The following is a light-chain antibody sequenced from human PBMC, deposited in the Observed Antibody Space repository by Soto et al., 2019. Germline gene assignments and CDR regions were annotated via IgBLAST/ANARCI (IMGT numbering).Light chain of an antibody. Sequence: TQSPVTLSVSPGDGATLSCRASQSVSRFLAWYQQTPGQRPRLLIYAASSRVLGVPARFTGSGSVTDFTLTISDVQFEDAAINYCQQDDHWPPYSFGQGTSLEI. CDR1: QSVSRF. J-gene: IGKJ2*01. CDR2: AAS. CDR3: QQDDHWPPYS. V-gene: IGKV3-15*01.